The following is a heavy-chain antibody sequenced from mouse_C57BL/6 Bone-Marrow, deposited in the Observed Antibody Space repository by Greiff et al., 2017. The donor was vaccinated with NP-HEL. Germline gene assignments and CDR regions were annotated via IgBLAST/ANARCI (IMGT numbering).Heavy chain of an antibody. V-gene: IGHV1-81*01. CDR2: IYPRSGNT. CDR1: GYTFTSYG. D-gene: IGHD4-1*01. Sequence: QVQLQQSGAELARPGASVKLSCKASGYTFTSYGISWVKQRTGQGLEWIGEIYPRSGNTYYNEKFKGKATLTADKYSSTAYMELRSLTSEDSAVYFCARRKLTGTFAYWGQGTLVTVSA. J-gene: IGHJ3*01. CDR3: ARRKLTGTFAY.